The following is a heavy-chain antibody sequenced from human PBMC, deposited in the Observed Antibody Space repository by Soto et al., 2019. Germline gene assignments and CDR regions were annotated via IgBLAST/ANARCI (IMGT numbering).Heavy chain of an antibody. D-gene: IGHD3-16*01. J-gene: IGHJ4*02. CDR3: DHTWGLPFDY. CDR2: IYRNDDK. CDR1: VFSLRTTGVG. V-gene: IGHV2-5*01. Sequence: QITLKESGPTLVEPTQTLTLTCTYSVFSLRTTGVGVGWSRQRPGKALEWLGIIYRNDDKRYSPSLKNRFTLTSDISKSQVVLTMTNMDPVDTDTYYCDHTWGLPFDYWGQGTLVIVSS.